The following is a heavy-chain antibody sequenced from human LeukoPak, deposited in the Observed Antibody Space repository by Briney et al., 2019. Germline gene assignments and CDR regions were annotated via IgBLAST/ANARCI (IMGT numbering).Heavy chain of an antibody. J-gene: IGHJ4*02. V-gene: IGHV3-23*01. Sequence: GGFLRLSCAASGFTFSSYAMSWVRQAPGKGLEWVTGISGSGGSTYYADSVKGRFTISRDNSKNTLYVQLNSLRGEDTAVYYCARGGYNPPRLEYWGQGTLVTVSS. CDR2: ISGSGGST. CDR3: ARGGYNPPRLEY. CDR1: GFTFSSYA. D-gene: IGHD3-16*01.